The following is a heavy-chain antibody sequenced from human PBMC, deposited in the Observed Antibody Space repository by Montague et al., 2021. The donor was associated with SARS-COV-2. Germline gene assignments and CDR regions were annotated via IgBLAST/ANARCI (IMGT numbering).Heavy chain of an antibody. Sequence: SETLSLTCTVSGGSISSSSYYWGWIRQPLGKGLEWIRSIYYSGSTYYNPSLKSRVTISVDTSKNQFSLKLSSVTAADTAVYYCARVGRQQLVRLSGMDVWGQGTTVTVSS. V-gene: IGHV4-39*07. J-gene: IGHJ6*02. D-gene: IGHD6-13*01. CDR1: GGSISSSSYY. CDR3: ARVGRQQLVRLSGMDV. CDR2: IYYSGST.